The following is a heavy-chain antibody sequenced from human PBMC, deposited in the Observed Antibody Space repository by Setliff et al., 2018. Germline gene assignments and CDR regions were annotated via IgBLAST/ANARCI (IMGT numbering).Heavy chain of an antibody. Sequence: PSETLSLTCTVSGGSISSGGYYWSWIRQHPGKGLEWIGYIYYSGSTYYNPSLKSRVTISVDTSKNQFSLKLSSVTAADTAVYYCARHKAGITIFGVVINPDAFDIWGQGTMVTVSS. CDR3: ARHKAGITIFGVVINPDAFDI. CDR2: IYYSGST. V-gene: IGHV4-31*03. D-gene: IGHD3-3*01. J-gene: IGHJ3*02. CDR1: GGSISSGGYY.